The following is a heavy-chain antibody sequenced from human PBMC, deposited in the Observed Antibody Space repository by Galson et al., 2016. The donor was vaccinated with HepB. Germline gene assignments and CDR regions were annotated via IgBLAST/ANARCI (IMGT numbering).Heavy chain of an antibody. J-gene: IGHJ4*02. CDR2: IMSDGSIT. CDR1: GFRSSSYW. V-gene: IGHV3-74*01. D-gene: IGHD5-24*01. CDR3: VSQFSDSGY. Sequence: SLRLSCAASGFRSSSYWMHWVRQAPGKGLQWVSRIMSDGSITTYADSVKGRFTISRDNAKNTLFLQMNSLRAEDTAVYYCVSQFSDSGYWGQGTLITVSS.